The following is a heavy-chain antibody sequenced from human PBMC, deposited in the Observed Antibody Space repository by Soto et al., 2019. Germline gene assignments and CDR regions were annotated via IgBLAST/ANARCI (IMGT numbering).Heavy chain of an antibody. CDR2: IYPGDSDT. CDR1: GYKFTDYW. J-gene: IGHJ4*02. Sequence: SLKISCKASGYKFTDYWIGWVRQMPGKGLEWMGIIYPGDSDTRYSPSFQGQVTISADKSITAAYLQWRSLKASDTAIYFCVRQGYTYGSIDYWGQGTLVTVSS. CDR3: VRQGYTYGSIDY. V-gene: IGHV5-51*01. D-gene: IGHD5-18*01.